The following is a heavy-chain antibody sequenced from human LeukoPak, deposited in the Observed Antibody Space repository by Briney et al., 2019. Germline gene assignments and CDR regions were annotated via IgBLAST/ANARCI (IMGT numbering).Heavy chain of an antibody. D-gene: IGHD6-6*01. CDR2: IYSGGST. J-gene: IGHJ5*02. CDR1: GFTVSSNY. V-gene: IGHV3-53*01. CDR3: AKDGLLRSSSSGNWSDP. Sequence: PGGSLRLSCAASGFTVSSNYMSWVRQAPGKGLEWVSVIYSGGSTYYADSVKGRFTISRDNSKNTLYLQMNSLRAEDTAVYYCAKDGLLRSSSSGNWSDPWGQGTLVTVSS.